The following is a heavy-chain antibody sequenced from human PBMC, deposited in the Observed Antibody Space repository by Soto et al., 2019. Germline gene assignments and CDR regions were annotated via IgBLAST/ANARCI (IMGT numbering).Heavy chain of an antibody. CDR2: INPNSGGT. Sequence: ASVKVSCKASGYTFTGYNMHWVRQAPGQGLEWMGWINPNSGGTNYAQKFQGWVTMTRDTSISTAYMELSRLRSDDTAVYYCARSPDSSGWTGKNRYYYFYGMDVWGQGTTVTVSS. D-gene: IGHD6-19*01. J-gene: IGHJ6*02. V-gene: IGHV1-2*04. CDR1: GYTFTGYN. CDR3: ARSPDSSGWTGKNRYYYFYGMDV.